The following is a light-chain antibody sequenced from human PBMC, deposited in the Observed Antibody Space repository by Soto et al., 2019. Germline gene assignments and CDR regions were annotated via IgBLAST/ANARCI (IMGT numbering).Light chain of an antibody. J-gene: IGKJ1*01. Sequence: EIVMTQSPATLSVSPGEGATLSCRASQSVGGNLAWYQQKPGQAPRLLIYDASTRATGIPARFSGSGSGTEFTLPISSLQSEDFAVYYCQQYDNWPTWTFGQGTKVEIK. V-gene: IGKV3-15*01. CDR2: DAS. CDR3: QQYDNWPTWT. CDR1: QSVGGN.